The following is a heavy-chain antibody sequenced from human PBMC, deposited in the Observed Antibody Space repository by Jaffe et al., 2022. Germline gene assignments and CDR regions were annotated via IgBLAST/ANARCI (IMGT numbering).Heavy chain of an antibody. CDR1: GFTVSSYY. CDR3: ARELSSGPDY. CDR2: IYTGGTT. Sequence: EVQVVESGGGLVQPGGSLRLSCAASGFTVSSYYMNWVRQAPGKGLEWVSVIYTGGTTYFADSVKGRFTISRDNSKNTLYLQMNSLRPEDTAVYYCARELSSGPDYWGQGTLVTVSS. D-gene: IGHD6-19*01. V-gene: IGHV3-66*02. J-gene: IGHJ4*02.